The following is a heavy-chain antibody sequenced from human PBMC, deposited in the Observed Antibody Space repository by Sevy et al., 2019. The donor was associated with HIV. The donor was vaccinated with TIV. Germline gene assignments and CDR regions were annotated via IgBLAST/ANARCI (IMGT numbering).Heavy chain of an antibody. Sequence: GGSLRLSCAASGFTFSSYSMNWVRQAPGKGLEWVSSISSSSSYIYYADSVKGRFTISRDNAKNSLYLQMSSLRAEDTAVYYCARSVTPLHYYDSSGYYRDAFDIWGQGTMVTVSS. CDR3: ARSVTPLHYYDSSGYYRDAFDI. CDR2: ISSSSSYI. J-gene: IGHJ3*02. CDR1: GFTFSSYS. D-gene: IGHD3-22*01. V-gene: IGHV3-21*01.